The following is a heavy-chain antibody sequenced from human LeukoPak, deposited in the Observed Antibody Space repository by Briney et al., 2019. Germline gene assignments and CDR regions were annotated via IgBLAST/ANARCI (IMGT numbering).Heavy chain of an antibody. CDR3: ARGTPTYSSGWYEVLDY. CDR2: INQDGSEK. V-gene: IGHV3-7*03. D-gene: IGHD6-19*01. CDR1: GFTFRSYW. J-gene: IGHJ4*02. Sequence: PGGSLRLSCAASGFTFRSYWMHWVRKAPGKGLEWVANINQDGSEKYYVDSVKGRFTISRDNAKNSLYLQMNSLRAEDTAVYYCARGTPTYSSGWYEVLDYWGQGTLVTVSS.